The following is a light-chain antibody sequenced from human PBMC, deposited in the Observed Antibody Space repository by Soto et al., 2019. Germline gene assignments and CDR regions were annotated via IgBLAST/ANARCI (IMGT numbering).Light chain of an antibody. CDR1: QSVNSD. CDR2: GAS. J-gene: IGKJ1*01. Sequence: EIVLTQSPATLSVSPGNRATLSCRASQSVNSDLAWYQQKPGQAPRFLIYGASTRATGTPTRFSGSGSGTEFTLTISSLQPDDFATYYCQQYNSYSGGTFGQGTKVDIK. V-gene: IGKV3-15*01. CDR3: QQYNSYSGGT.